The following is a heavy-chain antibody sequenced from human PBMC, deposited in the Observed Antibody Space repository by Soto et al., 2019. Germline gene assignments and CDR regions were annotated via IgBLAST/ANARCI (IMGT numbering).Heavy chain of an antibody. V-gene: IGHV1-8*02. J-gene: IGHJ5*02. Sequence: PGPSVKVSCKASGYTFTNNDVSWVRQATGQGLEWMGWMNPGSGDTGYAQKFQGRVTMTRDISIATAYMELNSLTSEDTAIYYCARMESFGSLNWFDPWGQGTLVTVSS. D-gene: IGHD5-18*01. CDR3: ARMESFGSLNWFDP. CDR2: MNPGSGDT. CDR1: GYTFTNND.